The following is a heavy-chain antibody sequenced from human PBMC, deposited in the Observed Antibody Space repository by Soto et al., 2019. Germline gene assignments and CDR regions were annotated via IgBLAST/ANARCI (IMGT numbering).Heavy chain of an antibody. D-gene: IGHD2-15*01. J-gene: IGHJ4*02. CDR1: GYTFTNYY. V-gene: IGHV1-46*01. CDR3: ARASGGYCSGGSCFFDY. CDR2: INPSGASA. Sequence: QVQLVQSGAEVKNPGASVKVSCKTSGYTFTNYYIHWVRQARGQGLEWMGIINPSGASARYAQKFQGRVAMTSDTSTSTVYMELSRLRSEDTAMFYCARASGGYCSGGSCFFDYWGQGTLVAVSS.